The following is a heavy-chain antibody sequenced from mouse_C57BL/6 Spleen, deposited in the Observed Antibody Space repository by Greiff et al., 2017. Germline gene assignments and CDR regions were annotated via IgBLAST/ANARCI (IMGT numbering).Heavy chain of an antibody. D-gene: IGHD4-1*01. CDR1: GFNIKDYY. V-gene: IGHV14-2*01. J-gene: IGHJ2*01. CDR2: IDPEDGET. CDR3: ARKGGTREYYFDY. Sequence: EVQLQQSGAELVKPGASVKLSCTASGFNIKDYYMHWVKQRTEQGLEWIGRIDPEDGETKYAPKFQGKATITADTSSNTAYLQLSSLTSEDTAVYYCARKGGTREYYFDYWGQGTTLTVSS.